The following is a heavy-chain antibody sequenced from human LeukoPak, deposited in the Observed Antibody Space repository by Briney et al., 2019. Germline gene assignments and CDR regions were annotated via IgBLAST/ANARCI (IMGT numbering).Heavy chain of an antibody. V-gene: IGHV1-69*04. J-gene: IGHJ4*02. CDR3: ATDIVNSSGYYCDY. Sequence: SVKVSCKASGGTFSSYAISWVRQAPGQGLEWMGRIIPILGIANYAQKFQGRVTITADKSTSTAYMELSSLRSEDTAVYYCATDIVNSSGYYCDYWGRGTLVTVSS. D-gene: IGHD3-22*01. CDR1: GGTFSSYA. CDR2: IIPILGIA.